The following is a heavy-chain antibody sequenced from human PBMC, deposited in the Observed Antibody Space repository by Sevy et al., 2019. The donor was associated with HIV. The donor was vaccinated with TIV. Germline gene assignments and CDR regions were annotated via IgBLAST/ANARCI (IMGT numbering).Heavy chain of an antibody. CDR2: IIPIFGTA. CDR1: GGTFSSYA. V-gene: IGHV1-69*13. J-gene: IGHJ4*02. D-gene: IGHD4-17*01. CDR3: ARDTYGDYVSPIPTAPLNY. Sequence: ASVKVSCKASGGTFSSYAISWVRQAPGQGLEWMGRIIPIFGTANYAQKFQGRVTITADESTSTAYMELSSLRSEDTAVYYCARDTYGDYVSPIPTAPLNYWGQGTLVTVSS.